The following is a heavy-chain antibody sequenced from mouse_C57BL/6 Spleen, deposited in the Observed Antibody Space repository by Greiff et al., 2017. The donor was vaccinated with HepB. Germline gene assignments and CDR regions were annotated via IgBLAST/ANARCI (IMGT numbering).Heavy chain of an antibody. CDR2: INPSTGGT. CDR1: GYSFTGYY. Sequence: EVQLQESGPELVKPGASVKISCKASGYSFTGYYMNWVKQSPEKSLEWIGEINPSTGGTTYNQKFKAKATLTVDKSSSTAYMQLKSLTSEDSAVYYCARVDDYPFDYWGQGTTLTVSS. D-gene: IGHD2-4*01. V-gene: IGHV1-42*01. CDR3: ARVDDYPFDY. J-gene: IGHJ2*01.